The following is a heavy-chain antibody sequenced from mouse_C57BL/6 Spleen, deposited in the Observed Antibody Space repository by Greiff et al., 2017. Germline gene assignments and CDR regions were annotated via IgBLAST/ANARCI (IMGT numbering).Heavy chain of an antibody. D-gene: IGHD2-4*01. CDR1: GFNFKDYY. CDR3: ARGYNDYPYFDY. CDR2: IDPEDGET. Sequence: EVQLQQSGAELVKPGASVKLSCTASGFNFKDYYMHWVKQRTEQGLEWIGRIDPEDGETKYAPKFQGKATLTADTSSNTAYLQLSSLTSEDTAVYYCARGYNDYPYFDYWGQGTTLTVSS. V-gene: IGHV14-2*01. J-gene: IGHJ2*01.